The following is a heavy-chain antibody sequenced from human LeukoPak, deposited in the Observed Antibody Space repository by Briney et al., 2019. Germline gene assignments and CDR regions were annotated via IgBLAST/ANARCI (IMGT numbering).Heavy chain of an antibody. CDR3: ARVWFGDHILD. Sequence: ASVKVSCKASGYTFTGFYMPWVRQAPGQGLEWMGWINPNSGGTNYAQKLQGRVTMTRDTSLSTAYMELSRLRSDDTAVYYCARVWFGDHILDWGQGTLVTVSS. V-gene: IGHV1-2*02. J-gene: IGHJ4*02. CDR1: GYTFTGFY. D-gene: IGHD3-10*01. CDR2: INPNSGGT.